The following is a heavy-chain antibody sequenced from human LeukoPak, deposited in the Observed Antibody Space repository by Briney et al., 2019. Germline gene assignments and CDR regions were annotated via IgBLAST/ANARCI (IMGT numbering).Heavy chain of an antibody. Sequence: ASVKVSCKASGYTFTNYTLNWVRQAPGQGLEWMGWIDTNTGNPTYAQGFIGRFVFSLDTSVTTAYLQISSLKAEDTAVYYCARGKRLLWFGELPGNWFDPWGQGTLVTVSS. V-gene: IGHV7-4-1*02. CDR2: IDTNTGNP. CDR3: ARGKRLLWFGELPGNWFDP. D-gene: IGHD3-10*01. CDR1: GYTFTNYT. J-gene: IGHJ5*02.